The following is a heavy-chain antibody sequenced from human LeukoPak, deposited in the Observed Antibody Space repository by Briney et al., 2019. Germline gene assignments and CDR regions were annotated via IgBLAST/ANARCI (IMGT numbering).Heavy chain of an antibody. D-gene: IGHD5-12*01. J-gene: IGHJ4*02. CDR3: ARVGYLGYDLGY. CDR2: INEGENAK. Sequence: PGGSLRLSCAASTFTFSSYWMSWVRQAPGKGLEWVANINEGENAKYYVDSVKGRFTISRDNAKNSLYLQMNSLRVEDTAVYYCARVGYLGYDLGYWGQGALVTVSS. V-gene: IGHV3-7*01. CDR1: TFTFSSYW.